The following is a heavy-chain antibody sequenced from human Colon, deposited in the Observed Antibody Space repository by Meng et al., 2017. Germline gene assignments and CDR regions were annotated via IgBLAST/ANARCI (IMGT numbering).Heavy chain of an antibody. D-gene: IGHD4-17*01. CDR3: ARDTLYGTDY. Sequence: QVHLHESGPGLVRPSEDLPLSCTVSGGSIKSGGYHWSGVRQHPGKGLEYIGFMSDSGTTDYNPSLRSRVSISEIGSSKNQFSLTLRSVTAADTATYFCARDTLYGTDYWGQGVLVTVSS. CDR1: GGSIKSGGYH. V-gene: IGHV4-31*03. J-gene: IGHJ4*02. CDR2: MSDSGTT.